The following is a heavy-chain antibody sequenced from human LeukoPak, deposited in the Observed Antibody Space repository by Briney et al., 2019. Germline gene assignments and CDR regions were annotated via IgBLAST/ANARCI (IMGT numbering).Heavy chain of an antibody. CDR1: VGSFSGYY. D-gene: IGHD1-7*01. Sequence: PSETLSLTCAVYVGSFSGYYWSWIRQPPGKGLEWIGEINHSGSTNYNPSLKSRVTISVDTSKNQFSLKLSSVTAADTAVYYCARGSRWNYPLDYWGQGTLVTVSS. CDR3: ARGSRWNYPLDY. J-gene: IGHJ4*02. CDR2: INHSGST. V-gene: IGHV4-34*01.